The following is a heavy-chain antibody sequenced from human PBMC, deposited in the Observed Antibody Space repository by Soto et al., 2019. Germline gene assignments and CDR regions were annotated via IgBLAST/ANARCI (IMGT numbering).Heavy chain of an antibody. CDR3: ASLYGLDV. CDR1: GFDFTSYW. J-gene: IGHJ6*02. CDR2: IYPGDSDT. V-gene: IGHV5-51*01. Sequence: ESLYTCCTGRGFDFTSYWIASARQMPEKGLEWMGIIYPGDSDTKYSPSFQGQVTISADKSINTAYLQWSSLKASDTAVYYCASLYGLDVWGQGTTVTVSS.